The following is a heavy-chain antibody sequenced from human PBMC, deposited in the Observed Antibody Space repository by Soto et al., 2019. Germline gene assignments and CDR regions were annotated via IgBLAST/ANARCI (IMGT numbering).Heavy chain of an antibody. CDR2: IIPILGIA. CDR1: GGTFSSYT. V-gene: IGHV1-69*04. J-gene: IGHJ4*02. Sequence: SVKVSCKASGGTFSSYTISWVRQAPGQGLEWMGRIIPILGIANYAQKSQGRVTITADKSTSTAYMELSSLRSEDTAVYYCAKDVSLFSSSWFDYWGQGILVTVSS. D-gene: IGHD6-13*01. CDR3: AKDVSLFSSSWFDY.